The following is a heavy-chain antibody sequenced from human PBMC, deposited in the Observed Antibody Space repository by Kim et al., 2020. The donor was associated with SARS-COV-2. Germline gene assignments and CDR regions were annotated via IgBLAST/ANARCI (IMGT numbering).Heavy chain of an antibody. CDR2: IKQDGSET. Sequence: GGSLRLSCAASGFTFSSYWMAWVRQAPGKGLEWVANIKQDGSETYYVDSVKGRFTISRDNAKNSLYLQMNSLRAEDTAVYYSVGVVGPTPRWGQGTLVTVSS. V-gene: IGHV3-7*03. CDR3: VGVVGPTPR. D-gene: IGHD2-15*01. CDR1: GFTFSSYW. J-gene: IGHJ4*02.